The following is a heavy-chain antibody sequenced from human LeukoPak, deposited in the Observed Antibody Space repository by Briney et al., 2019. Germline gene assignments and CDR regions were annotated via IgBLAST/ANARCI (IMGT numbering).Heavy chain of an antibody. CDR3: ARSNVEMATPYAY. CDR2: INPSGGST. CDR1: GYTFTSYY. Sequence: GASVTVSCKASGYTFTSYYMHWVRQAPGQGLEWMGIINPSGGSTSYAQKFQGRVTMTRDTSTSTVYMELSSLRSEDTAVYYCARSNVEMATPYAYWGQGTLVTVSP. V-gene: IGHV1-46*01. D-gene: IGHD5-24*01. J-gene: IGHJ4*02.